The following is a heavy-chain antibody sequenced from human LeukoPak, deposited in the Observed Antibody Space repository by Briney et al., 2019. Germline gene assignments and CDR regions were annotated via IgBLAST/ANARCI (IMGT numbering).Heavy chain of an antibody. CDR3: ARGRRIAVAGGKTRLDY. CDR2: IYHSGTT. D-gene: IGHD6-19*01. J-gene: IGHJ4*02. V-gene: IGHV4-38-2*02. CDR1: GYSISSGYF. Sequence: SETLSLTCTVSGYSISSGYFWGWIRQPPGKGLEWIGSIYHSGTTYYNPSLKSRVTISVDTSKNQFSLKLSSVTAADTAVYYCARGRRIAVAGGKTRLDYWGQGTLVTVSS.